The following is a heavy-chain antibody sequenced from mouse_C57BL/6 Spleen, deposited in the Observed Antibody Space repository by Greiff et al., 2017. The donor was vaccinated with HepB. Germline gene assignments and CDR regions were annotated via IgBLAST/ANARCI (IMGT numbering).Heavy chain of an antibody. CDR2: IDPSDSYT. Sequence: QVQLQQPGAELVMPGASVKLSCKASGYTFTSYWMHWVKQRPGQGLEWIGEIDPSDSYTNYNQKSKGKSTLTVDKSSSTAYMQLSSLTSEDSAVYYCARDYGSSYYFDYWGQGTTLTVSS. J-gene: IGHJ2*01. D-gene: IGHD1-1*01. CDR3: ARDYGSSYYFDY. V-gene: IGHV1-69*01. CDR1: GYTFTSYW.